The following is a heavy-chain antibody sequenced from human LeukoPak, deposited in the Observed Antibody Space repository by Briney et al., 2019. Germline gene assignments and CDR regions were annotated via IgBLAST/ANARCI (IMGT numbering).Heavy chain of an antibody. Sequence: SVKVSCKASGVTFSSFTFSWVRQAPGQGLEWMGGVILNLGTANYAQNFQGRVTITADESTSTAYMEVSSLRSEDTAVYYCARGLGIAVATHWFDPWGQGTLVTVSS. D-gene: IGHD6-19*01. V-gene: IGHV1-69*13. CDR3: ARGLGIAVATHWFDP. J-gene: IGHJ5*02. CDR2: VILNLGTA. CDR1: GVTFSSFT.